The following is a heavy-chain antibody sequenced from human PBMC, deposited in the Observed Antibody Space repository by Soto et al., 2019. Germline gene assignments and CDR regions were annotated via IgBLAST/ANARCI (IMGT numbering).Heavy chain of an antibody. Sequence: QVQLVQSGAEVKKPGASVKVSCKASGYTFTSYEINWVRQATGQGLEWMGWMNPNSGDTGYAQKFQGRVTMARNTSISTAYMELSSLRSEDTAVYYCARGELLWFGELLRWGQGTLVTVSS. V-gene: IGHV1-8*01. CDR2: MNPNSGDT. CDR3: ARGELLWFGELLR. J-gene: IGHJ4*02. CDR1: GYTFTSYE. D-gene: IGHD3-10*01.